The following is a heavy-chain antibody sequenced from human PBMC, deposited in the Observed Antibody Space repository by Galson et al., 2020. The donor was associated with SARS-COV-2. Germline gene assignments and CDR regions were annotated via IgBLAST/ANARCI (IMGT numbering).Heavy chain of an antibody. CDR1: GFTFRDNW. CDR2: IKSRADGGTT. V-gene: IGHV3-15*01. CDR3: TTDLGNYAEFDY. D-gene: IGHD3-16*01. J-gene: IGHJ4*02. Sequence: GESLKISCAASGFTFRDNWMSWVRQAPGKGLEWVGRIKSRADGGTTDFAASVKGRFSISRDDSKNTLFLHMNSLKTDDTAVYYCTTDLGNYAEFDYWGRGTLVTVSS.